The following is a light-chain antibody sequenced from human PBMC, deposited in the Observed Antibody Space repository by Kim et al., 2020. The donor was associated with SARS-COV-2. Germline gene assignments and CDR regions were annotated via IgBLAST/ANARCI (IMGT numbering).Light chain of an antibody. CDR2: DAS. CDR1: QSVSSNY. Sequence: EIVLTQSPGTLSLSPGERATLSCRASQSVSSNYLAWYQQRPGQAPRLLIYDASSRATGIPDRFSGSGSGTDFTLTISRLEPEDFEVYYCQQYSSSFRTFGQGTKVDIK. CDR3: QQYSSSFRT. V-gene: IGKV3-20*01. J-gene: IGKJ1*01.